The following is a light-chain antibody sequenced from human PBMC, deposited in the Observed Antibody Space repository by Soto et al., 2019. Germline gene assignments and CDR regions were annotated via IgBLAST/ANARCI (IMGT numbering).Light chain of an antibody. J-gene: IGKJ4*01. V-gene: IGKV1-12*01. CDR1: QAISNW. CDR3: QQGNTFPPLT. CDR2: GAS. Sequence: DIQMTQSPFSVSAFVGDRVTITCRASQAISNWLAWYQQKPGRAPKLLIYGASSLQSGVPSRFSGSGSGTYFTLTISGLQPEDFATYLCQQGNTFPPLTFGGGTGVDLK.